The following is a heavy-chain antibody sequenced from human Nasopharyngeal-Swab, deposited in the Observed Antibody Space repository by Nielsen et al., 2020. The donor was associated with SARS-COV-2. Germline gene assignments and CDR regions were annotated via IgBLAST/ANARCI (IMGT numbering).Heavy chain of an antibody. CDR1: GGSFSGYY. J-gene: IGHJ4*02. Sequence: SETLSLTCAVYGGSFSGYYWSWIRQHPGKGLEWIGYIYYSGSTYYNPSLKSRVTISVDTSKNQFSLKLNSVTAADTAVYYCATKTGGGISYFDYWGQGTLVTVSS. CDR3: ATKTGGGISYFDY. D-gene: IGHD3-3*02. V-gene: IGHV4-31*11. CDR2: IYYSGST.